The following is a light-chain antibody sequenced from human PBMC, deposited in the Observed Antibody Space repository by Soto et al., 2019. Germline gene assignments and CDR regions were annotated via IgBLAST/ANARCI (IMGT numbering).Light chain of an antibody. Sequence: EIVMTQSPATLSVSPGERATLSCRASQSVSSNLAWYQQKPGQAPRLLIYGASTRATGIPARFSGSGSGTEFTLTISSLQSEDFAFYYCQQYNNWPPTLGQGTKLDIK. CDR2: GAS. CDR3: QQYNNWPPT. V-gene: IGKV3-15*01. J-gene: IGKJ2*01. CDR1: QSVSSN.